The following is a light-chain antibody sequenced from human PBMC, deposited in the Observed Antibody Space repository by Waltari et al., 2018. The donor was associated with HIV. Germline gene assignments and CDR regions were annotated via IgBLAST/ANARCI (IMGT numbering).Light chain of an antibody. CDR3: CSYACSSTPWV. J-gene: IGLJ3*02. CDR2: EVR. CDR1: SSDVGRYNL. V-gene: IGLV2-23*02. Sequence: QSALTQPASVSGSPGQSITISCTGTSSDVGRYNLFSWYQQHPGKAPRPMIYEVRTRPSGVSNRFSGSKPGNTASRTISVGQAEDEADYYCCSYACSSTPWVFGGGTNLTVL.